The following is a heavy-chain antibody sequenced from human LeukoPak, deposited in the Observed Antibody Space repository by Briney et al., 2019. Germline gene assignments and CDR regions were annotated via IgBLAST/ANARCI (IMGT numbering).Heavy chain of an antibody. J-gene: IGHJ5*02. V-gene: IGHV4-30-4*01. Sequence: SRTLSLTCTVSGVSISSGDYYWTWIRQPPGKGLEWIAYMYYSGSTYYNPSLKSRVTISLDTSKNQFSLKLSSVTAADTAVYYCARPYYYDSRIDPWGQGTLVTVSS. CDR1: GVSISSGDYY. CDR2: MYYSGST. CDR3: ARPYYYDSRIDP. D-gene: IGHD3-22*01.